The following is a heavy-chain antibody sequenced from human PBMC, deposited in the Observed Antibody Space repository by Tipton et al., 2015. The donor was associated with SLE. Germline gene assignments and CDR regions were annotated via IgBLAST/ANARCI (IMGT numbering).Heavy chain of an antibody. CDR2: IHYTGST. J-gene: IGHJ2*01. CDR1: GGSVGNYY. D-gene: IGHD6-19*01. V-gene: IGHV4-59*08. CDR3: ARRVAVAFDL. Sequence: LRLSCAVSGGSVGNYYWSWIRQSPGKGLEWIGYIHYTGSTEYNPSLKSRVTISVDTSKNQFNLKLRSVTAADTAVYYCARRVAVAFDLWGRGTLVTVSS.